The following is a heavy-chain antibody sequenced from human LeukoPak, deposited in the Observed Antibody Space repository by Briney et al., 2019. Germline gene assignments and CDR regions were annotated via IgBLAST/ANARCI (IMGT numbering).Heavy chain of an antibody. CDR3: ARNNYDRWYYFDY. CDR2: IYYSGIT. Sequence: SETLSLTCTVSGCSISNYYWSWIRQPPGKGLEWIGYIYYSGITNYNPSLKSRVTISVDTSKNQFSLKLSSVTAADTAVYYCARNNYDRWYYFDYWGQGTLVTVSS. CDR1: GCSISNYY. J-gene: IGHJ4*02. V-gene: IGHV4-59*01. D-gene: IGHD3-22*01.